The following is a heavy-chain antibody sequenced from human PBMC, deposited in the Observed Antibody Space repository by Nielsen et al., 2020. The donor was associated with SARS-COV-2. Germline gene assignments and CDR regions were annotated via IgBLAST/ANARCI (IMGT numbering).Heavy chain of an antibody. CDR3: AKGLRGPDAFDI. CDR2: ISSSSSTI. CDR1: GFTFSSYS. J-gene: IGHJ3*02. Sequence: GGSLRLSCAASGFTFSSYSMNWVRQAPGKGLEWVSYISSSSSTIYYADSAKGRFTISRDNSKNTLYLQMNSLRAEDTAVYYCAKGLRGPDAFDIWGQGTMVTVSS. D-gene: IGHD5/OR15-5a*01. V-gene: IGHV3-48*01.